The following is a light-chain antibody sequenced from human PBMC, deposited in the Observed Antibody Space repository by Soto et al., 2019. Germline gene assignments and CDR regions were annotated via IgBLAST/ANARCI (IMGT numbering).Light chain of an antibody. CDR1: SGHSSYA. V-gene: IGLV4-69*01. J-gene: IGLJ2*01. Sequence: QPVLTQSPSASASLGASVKLTCTLSSGHSSYAIAWHQQQPEKGPRYLMKLNSDGSHSKGDGIPDRFSGSSSGAERYLTISSHQSEDEADYYCQTWGNGIVVFGGGTKLTVL. CDR2: LNSDGSH. CDR3: QTWGNGIVV.